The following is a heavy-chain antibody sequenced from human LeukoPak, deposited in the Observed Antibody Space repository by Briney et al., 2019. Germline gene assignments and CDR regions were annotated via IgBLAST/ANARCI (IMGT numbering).Heavy chain of an antibody. Sequence: ASVKVSCKASGGTFSSYAISWVRQAPGQGLEWMGRIIPILGIANYAQKFQGRVTITADKSTSTAYMELSSLRSEDTAVYYCARDIAITGVDYWGQGTLVTVSS. CDR2: IIPILGIA. D-gene: IGHD5-12*01. V-gene: IGHV1-69*04. CDR1: GGTFSSYA. CDR3: ARDIAITGVDY. J-gene: IGHJ4*02.